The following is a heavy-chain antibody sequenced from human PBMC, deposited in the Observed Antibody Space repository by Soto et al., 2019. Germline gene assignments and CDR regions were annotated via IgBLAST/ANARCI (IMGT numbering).Heavy chain of an antibody. D-gene: IGHD5-18*01. CDR1: GGSISSGDYY. V-gene: IGHV4-30-4*01. CDR2: IYYSGST. Sequence: SETLSLTWTVSGGSISSGDYYWSWIRQPPGKGLEWIGYIYYSGSTYYNPSLKSRVTISVDTSKNQFSLKLSSVTAADTAVYYCARQPLVDTAMAYFDYWGQGTLVTVSS. J-gene: IGHJ4*02. CDR3: ARQPLVDTAMAYFDY.